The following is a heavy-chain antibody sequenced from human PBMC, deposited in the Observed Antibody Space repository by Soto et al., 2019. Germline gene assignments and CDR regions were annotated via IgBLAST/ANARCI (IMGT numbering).Heavy chain of an antibody. D-gene: IGHD6-13*01. V-gene: IGHV1-69*06. CDR2: IIPIFGTA. CDR1: GCTFSSYA. Sequence: SVKVSCKASGCTFSSYAISWVRQAPGQGLEWMGGIIPIFGTANYAQKFQGRVTITADKSTSTAYMELSSLRSEDTAVYYCARGLLLAAGINWFDPWGQGTLVTVSS. CDR3: ARGLLLAAGINWFDP. J-gene: IGHJ5*02.